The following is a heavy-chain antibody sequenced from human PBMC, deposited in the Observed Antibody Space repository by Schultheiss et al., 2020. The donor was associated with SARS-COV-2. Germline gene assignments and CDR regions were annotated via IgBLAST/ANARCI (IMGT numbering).Heavy chain of an antibody. CDR2: IYYSGST. J-gene: IGHJ6*03. V-gene: IGHV4-59*01. CDR3: ARGASIAARPKRVTYYYYYMDV. D-gene: IGHD6-6*01. Sequence: SQTLSLTCAVSGGSFSGYYWSWIRQPPGKGLEWIGYIYYSGSTYYNPSLKSLVTISVDTSKNQFSLKLSSVTAADTAVYYCARGASIAARPKRVTYYYYYMDVWGKGTTITVSS. CDR1: GGSFSGYY.